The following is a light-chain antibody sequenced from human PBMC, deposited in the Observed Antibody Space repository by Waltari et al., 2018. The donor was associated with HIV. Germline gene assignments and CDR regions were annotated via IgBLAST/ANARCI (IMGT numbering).Light chain of an antibody. J-gene: IGKJ5*01. Sequence: EIVLTQSPVTLSLSPGERATLSCRASQNVSTYLAWYQQKSGQAPRLLIYDASKRPTGIPARFSGSGSETDFTLTISSLEPDDFAAYYCQQRSNWPRITFGQGTRLESK. CDR2: DAS. CDR1: QNVSTY. V-gene: IGKV3-11*01. CDR3: QQRSNWPRIT.